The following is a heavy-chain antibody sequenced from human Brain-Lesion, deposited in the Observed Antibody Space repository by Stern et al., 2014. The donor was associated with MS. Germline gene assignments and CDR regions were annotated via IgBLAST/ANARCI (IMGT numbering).Heavy chain of an antibody. V-gene: IGHV4-61*02. CDR2: IFNSGST. CDR3: ARGRVVPGFQYYATDV. J-gene: IGHJ6*02. Sequence: DQLVESGPGLVKPSQTLSLSCTVSGGSISSGGYYWSWIRQPAGKGLEWIGRIFNSGSTSYNPSLKSRVTISTDTSKNQFSLRLNPRTAADTAVYYCARGRVVPGFQYYATDVWGQGTTVIVSS. CDR1: GGSISSGGYY. D-gene: IGHD2-2*01.